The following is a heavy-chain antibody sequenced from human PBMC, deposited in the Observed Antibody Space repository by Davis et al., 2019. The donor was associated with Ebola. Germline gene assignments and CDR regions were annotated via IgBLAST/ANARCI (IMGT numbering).Heavy chain of an antibody. Sequence: ASVKVSCKASGYTFTGYYMHWVRQAPGQGLEWMGWINPNSGGTNYAQKFQGRVTMTRDTFISTAYMELSRLRSDDTAVYYCARDLGTTGYYYYYYMDVWGKGTTVTVSS. V-gene: IGHV1-2*02. CDR2: INPNSGGT. D-gene: IGHD1-1*01. CDR1: GYTFTGYY. J-gene: IGHJ6*03. CDR3: ARDLGTTGYYYYYYMDV.